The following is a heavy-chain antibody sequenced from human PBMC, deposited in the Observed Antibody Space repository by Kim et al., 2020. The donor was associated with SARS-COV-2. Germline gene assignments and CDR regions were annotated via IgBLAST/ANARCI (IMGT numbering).Heavy chain of an antibody. CDR3: ARDEGRTGSSGPTFWFDP. CDR1: GDSVSSNSAA. V-gene: IGHV6-1*01. Sequence: SQTLSLTCAISGDSVSSNSAAWNWIRQSPSRGLEWLGRTYYRSKWYNDYAVSVKSRITINPDTSKNQFSLQLNSVTPEDTAVYYCARDEGRTGSSGPTFWFDPWGQGTLVTVSS. J-gene: IGHJ5*02. CDR2: TYYRSKWYN. D-gene: IGHD6-19*01.